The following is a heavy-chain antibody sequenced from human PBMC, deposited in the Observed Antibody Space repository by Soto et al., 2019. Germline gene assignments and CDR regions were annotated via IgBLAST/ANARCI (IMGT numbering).Heavy chain of an antibody. D-gene: IGHD3-22*01. Sequence: SETLSLTCAFSGASISSGDYYLSWIRQHPGKGLEWIGYIYYSGSTYYNPSLKSRITMSVDTSKNQFSLKLSSVTAADTAVYYCASIFDSSGYYYGNNWFDPWGQGTLVTVSS. CDR3: ASIFDSSGYYYGNNWFDP. CDR2: IYYSGST. J-gene: IGHJ5*02. CDR1: GASISSGDYY. V-gene: IGHV4-31*11.